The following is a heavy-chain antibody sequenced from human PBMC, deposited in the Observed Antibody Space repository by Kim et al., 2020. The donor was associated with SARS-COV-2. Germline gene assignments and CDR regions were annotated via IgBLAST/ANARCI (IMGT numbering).Heavy chain of an antibody. D-gene: IGHD5-12*01. Sequence: SETLSLTCTVSGASISSDGHDWGCIRQTPGKGLEWIATISYSGSVSYNPSLKSRVTMSVDTSNHQFSLKLTSLTAADTAVYYCAGLAVVGWPTNDYWGQGTLVTVSS. J-gene: IGHJ4*02. V-gene: IGHV4-39*01. CDR2: ISYSGSV. CDR3: AGLAVVGWPTNDY. CDR1: GASISSDGHD.